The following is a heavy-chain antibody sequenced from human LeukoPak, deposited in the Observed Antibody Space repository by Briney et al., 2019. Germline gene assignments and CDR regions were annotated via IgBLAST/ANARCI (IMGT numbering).Heavy chain of an antibody. CDR3: ARVRPYYDILTGHNWFDP. CDR1: GYTFTGYY. D-gene: IGHD3-9*01. CDR2: INPNSGGT. J-gene: IGHJ5*02. V-gene: IGHV1-2*02. Sequence: ASVKVSCKASGYTFTGYYMHWVRQAPGQGLEWMGWINPNSGGTNYAQKFQGRVTMTRDTSISTAYMELSRLRSDDTAVYYCARVRPYYDILTGHNWFDPWGQGTLVTVSS.